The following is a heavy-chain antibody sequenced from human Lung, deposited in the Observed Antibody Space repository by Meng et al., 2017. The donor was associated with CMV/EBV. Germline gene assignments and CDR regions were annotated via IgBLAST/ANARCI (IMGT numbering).Heavy chain of an antibody. Sequence: ASLKVSCKASGYTFTSFDINWVRQAIGQGPEWMEWMNPYSGNTGYAQKFQGRVTLTRDTSMSRAFMELSSLRSEDTAVYYCARGTSYSSGFLDCWGQGTLVTVSS. CDR3: ARGTSYSSGFLDC. D-gene: IGHD6-19*01. J-gene: IGHJ4*02. V-gene: IGHV1-8*02. CDR1: GYTFTSFD. CDR2: MNPYSGNT.